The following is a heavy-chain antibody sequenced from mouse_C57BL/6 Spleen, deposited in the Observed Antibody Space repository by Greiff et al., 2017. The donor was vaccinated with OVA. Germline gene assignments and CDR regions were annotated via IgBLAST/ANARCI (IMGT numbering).Heavy chain of an antibody. V-gene: IGHV2-5*01. CDR1: GFSLTSYG. CDR3: AESETGDYFDN. Sequence: VQLQQSGPGLAQPSQSLSITCTVSGFSLTSYGVHWLRQSPGKGLEWLGVICRGGSTDYNAAFMYRLSITKDNSKSQDFFKMNNLQADDTAMYYCAESETGDYFDNWGQGTTLTVSS. J-gene: IGHJ2*01. CDR2: ICRGGST.